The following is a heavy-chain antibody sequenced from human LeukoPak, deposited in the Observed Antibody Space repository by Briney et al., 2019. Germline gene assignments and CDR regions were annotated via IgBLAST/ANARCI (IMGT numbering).Heavy chain of an antibody. J-gene: IGHJ4*02. CDR1: GFTFSSYS. CDR2: ISSSSSYI. CDR3: ARVVSRSYPLFDY. D-gene: IGHD1-26*01. V-gene: IGHV3-21*01. Sequence: GGSLRLSCAASGFTFSSYSMNWVRQAPGKGLEWVSSISSSSSYIYYADSVKGRFTISRDNAKNSLYLQMNSLRAEDTAVYYCARVVSRSYPLFDYWGQGTLVTVSS.